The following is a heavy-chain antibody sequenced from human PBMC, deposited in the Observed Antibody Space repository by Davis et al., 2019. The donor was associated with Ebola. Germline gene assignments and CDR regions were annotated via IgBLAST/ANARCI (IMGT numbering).Heavy chain of an antibody. CDR2: ISYDGCNK. D-gene: IGHD2-2*01. J-gene: IGHJ6*02. CDR1: GFTFSNFA. Sequence: GESLKISCAASGFTFSNFAMQWVRQAPGKGLGWVAVISYDGCNKYYADSVKGQFTISRDNSKKTLYLQMNSLRAEDTAVYYCAREGGYCISTSCYYGMDVWGQGTTVTVSS. V-gene: IGHV3-30*04. CDR3: AREGGYCISTSCYYGMDV.